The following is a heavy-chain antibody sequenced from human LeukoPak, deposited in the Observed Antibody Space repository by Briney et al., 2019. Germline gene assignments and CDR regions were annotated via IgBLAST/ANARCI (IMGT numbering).Heavy chain of an antibody. CDR3: ARDNGVVLGRSPFDY. V-gene: IGHV4-39*07. J-gene: IGHJ4*02. CDR2: IYYSGST. D-gene: IGHD3-3*01. Sequence: PSETLSLTCTVSGGSISSSSYYWGWIRQPPGKGLEWIGSIYYSGSTYYNPSLKSRVTISVDTSKNQFSLKLSSVTAADTAVYYCARDNGVVLGRSPFDYWGQGTLVTVSS. CDR1: GGSISSSSYY.